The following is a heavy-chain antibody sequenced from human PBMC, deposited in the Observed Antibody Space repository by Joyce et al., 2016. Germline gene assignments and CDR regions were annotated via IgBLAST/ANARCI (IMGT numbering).Heavy chain of an antibody. CDR1: GFSFSTYS. V-gene: IGHV3-30-3*01. J-gene: IGHJ6*02. CDR3: TRGPQWLGNYHGLDV. Sequence: QVHLMESGGGVVQPGKSLRLSCAASGFSFSTYSMFWVRQVPGKGLGWVALISYDESTKSYRDSVKGRVTISRDNSDNPGHLQISSLRLDDTAVYYCTRGPQWLGNYHGLDVWGQGTTVTVSS. CDR2: ISYDESTK. D-gene: IGHD6-19*01.